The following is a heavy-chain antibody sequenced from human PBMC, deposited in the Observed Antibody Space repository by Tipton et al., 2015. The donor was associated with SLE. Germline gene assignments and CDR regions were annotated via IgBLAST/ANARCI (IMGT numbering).Heavy chain of an antibody. J-gene: IGHJ4*02. CDR3: ARLWQQLAN. CDR2: INHSGST. CDR1: GGSFSGYY. D-gene: IGHD6-13*01. V-gene: IGHV4-34*01. Sequence: TLSLTCAVYGGSFSGYYWSWIRQPPGKGLEWIGEINHSGSTNYNPSLKSRVTISVGTSKNQFSLKLSSVTAADTAVYYCARLWQQLANWGQGTLVTVSS.